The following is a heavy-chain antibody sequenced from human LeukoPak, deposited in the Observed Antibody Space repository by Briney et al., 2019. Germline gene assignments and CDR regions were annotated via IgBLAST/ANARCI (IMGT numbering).Heavy chain of an antibody. D-gene: IGHD3-3*01. CDR3: ATPLRFLEWFSFDY. CDR1: GFTFSSYA. Sequence: PGGSLRLSCAASGFTFSSYAMSWVRQAPGKGREWVSPISGSGGSTYYADSVKGRFTISRDNSKNTLYLQMNSLRAEDTAVYYCATPLRFLEWFSFDYWGQGTLVTVSS. CDR2: ISGSGGST. V-gene: IGHV3-23*01. J-gene: IGHJ4*02.